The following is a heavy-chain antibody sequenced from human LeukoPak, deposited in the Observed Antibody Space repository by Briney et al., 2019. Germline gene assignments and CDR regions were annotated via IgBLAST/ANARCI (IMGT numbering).Heavy chain of an antibody. Sequence: SVKVSCKTSGGTFNNSAISWVRQAPGQGLEWLGGIMPLFGTAGYAQKFQGRVTITKDESTRTVYLELTSLTSDDTAVYYCARDVHGDYGSGWFDLWGQGTLVSVSS. V-gene: IGHV1-69*05. D-gene: IGHD4-17*01. CDR1: GGTFNNSA. J-gene: IGHJ5*02. CDR2: IMPLFGTA. CDR3: ARDVHGDYGSGWFDL.